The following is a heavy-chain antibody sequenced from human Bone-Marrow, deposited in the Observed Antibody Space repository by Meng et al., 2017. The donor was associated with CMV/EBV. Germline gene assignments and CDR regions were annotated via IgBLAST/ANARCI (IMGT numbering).Heavy chain of an antibody. CDR1: GFTFSNAW. CDR2: ISFDGDNK. D-gene: IGHD3-3*01. V-gene: IGHV3-30-3*01. CDR3: TRERVPFWSGYYGGFDF. J-gene: IGHJ4*02. Sequence: GESLKISCAASGFTFSNAWMSWVRQAPGKGLEWVAVISFDGDNKYYADSVKGRFTISRDNSKNTLYLQMNSLRDEDTAVYYCTRERVPFWSGYYGGFDFWGQGPVVTVYS.